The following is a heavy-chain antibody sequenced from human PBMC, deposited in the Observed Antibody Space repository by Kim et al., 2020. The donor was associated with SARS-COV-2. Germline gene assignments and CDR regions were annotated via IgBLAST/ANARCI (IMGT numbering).Heavy chain of an antibody. Sequence: GGSLRLSCAASGFTFSSYGMHWVRQAPGKGLEWVAVIWYDGSNKYYADSVKGRFTISRDNSKNTLYLQMNSLRAEDTAVYYCARDAQDGSGMAFDYWGQGTLVTVSS. J-gene: IGHJ4*02. D-gene: IGHD3-10*01. CDR1: GFTFSSYG. CDR2: IWYDGSNK. CDR3: ARDAQDGSGMAFDY. V-gene: IGHV3-33*01.